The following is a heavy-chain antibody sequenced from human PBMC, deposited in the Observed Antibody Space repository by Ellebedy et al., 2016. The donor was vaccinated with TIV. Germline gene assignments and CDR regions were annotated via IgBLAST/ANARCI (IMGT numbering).Heavy chain of an antibody. Sequence: ASVKVSCXASGYTFTSHIIHWVRQAPGQWLEWLGWINAGNGDTKYSQKFQGRVTITRDTSAGTVYMEMSSLRSEDTAVFYCARDPEGPYYYGSGKFGYWGQGTLVTVSS. CDR1: GYTFTSHI. CDR3: ARDPEGPYYYGSGKFGY. D-gene: IGHD3-10*01. J-gene: IGHJ4*02. V-gene: IGHV1-3*01. CDR2: INAGNGDT.